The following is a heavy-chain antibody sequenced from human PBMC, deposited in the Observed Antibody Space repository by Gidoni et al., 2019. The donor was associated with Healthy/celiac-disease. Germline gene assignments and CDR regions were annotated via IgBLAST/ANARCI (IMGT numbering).Heavy chain of an antibody. V-gene: IGHV4-59*01. CDR1: GGSISRSY. D-gene: IGHD2-2*01. CDR2: IYYSGST. CDR3: ARDRGVVPAYYYYGMDV. J-gene: IGHJ6*02. Sequence: QVQLQESGPGLVKPSETLSLTCTVSGGSISRSYWSWIRQPPGKGLEWIGYIYYSGSTNYNPSLKSRVTISVDTSKNQFSLKLSSVTAADTAVYYCARDRGVVPAYYYYGMDVWGQGTTVTVSS.